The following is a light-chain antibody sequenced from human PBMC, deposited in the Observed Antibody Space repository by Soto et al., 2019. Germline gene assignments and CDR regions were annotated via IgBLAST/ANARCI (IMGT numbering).Light chain of an antibody. J-gene: IGLJ2*01. V-gene: IGLV2-23*03. CDR1: SSDVGSYNL. CDR2: EGN. Sequence: QSALTQPASVSGSPGQSITISCTGSSSDVGSYNLVSWYQQYPGKAPKLMIFEGNKRPSGVSNRFSASKSGNTASLTISGLQAEDEADYYCWSYAGRSTFEVFGGGTKLTVL. CDR3: WSYAGRSTFEV.